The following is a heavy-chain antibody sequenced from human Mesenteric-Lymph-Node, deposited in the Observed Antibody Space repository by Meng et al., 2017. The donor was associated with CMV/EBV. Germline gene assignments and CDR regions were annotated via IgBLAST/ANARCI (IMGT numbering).Heavy chain of an antibody. CDR3: ARHQRWLKSEGGFNY. CDR2: INHSGST. V-gene: IGHV4-34*01. J-gene: IGHJ4*02. D-gene: IGHD4-23*01. Sequence: VQLQAVGAGRLKPSETLSLTCAVYGGSFSGYYWSWIRQPPGKGLEWIGEINHSGSTNYNPSLKSRVTISVDTSKNQFSLKLSSVTAADTAVYYCARHQRWLKSEGGFNYWGQGTLVTVSS. CDR1: GGSFSGYY.